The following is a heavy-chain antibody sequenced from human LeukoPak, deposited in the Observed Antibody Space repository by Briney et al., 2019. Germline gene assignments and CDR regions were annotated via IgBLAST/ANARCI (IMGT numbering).Heavy chain of an antibody. CDR2: IRSKAYGGTT. J-gene: IGHJ4*02. D-gene: IGHD3-10*01. CDR3: ASDPYGSGSLY. V-gene: IGHV3-49*03. CDR1: GFTVSSNS. Sequence: PGGSLRLSCTVSGFTVSSNSMSWIRQAPGKGLEWVGFIRSKAYGGTTEYAASVKGRFTISRDDSKSIAYLQMNSLKTEDTAVYYCASDPYGSGSLYWGQGTLVTVSS.